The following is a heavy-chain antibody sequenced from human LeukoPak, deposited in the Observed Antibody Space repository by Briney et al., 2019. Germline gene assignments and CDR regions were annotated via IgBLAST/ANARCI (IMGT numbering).Heavy chain of an antibody. CDR3: ALDNYDLWSGYYY. Sequence: GASVKVSCKASGGTSSSYAISWVRQAPGQGLEWMGGIIPIFGTANYAQKFQGRVTITTDESTSTAYMELSSLRSEDTAVYYCALDNYDLWSGYYYWGQGTLVTVSS. CDR2: IIPIFGTA. D-gene: IGHD3-3*01. J-gene: IGHJ4*02. V-gene: IGHV1-69*05. CDR1: GGTSSSYA.